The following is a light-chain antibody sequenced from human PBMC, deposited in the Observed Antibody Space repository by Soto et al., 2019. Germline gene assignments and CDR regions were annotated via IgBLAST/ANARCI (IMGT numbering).Light chain of an antibody. CDR2: GAS. V-gene: IGKV3-15*01. CDR1: QYVSNK. Sequence: DIVMTQSPATLSVSAGDTVTISCRASQYVSNKLAWYQQKPGQAPTLLLFGASTRATGVPATFSGSGSGTEFTLSTSSLQPEDFAVYYCKQHKEWHSCTFGQGTKLDIK. CDR3: KQHKEWHSCT. J-gene: IGKJ5*01.